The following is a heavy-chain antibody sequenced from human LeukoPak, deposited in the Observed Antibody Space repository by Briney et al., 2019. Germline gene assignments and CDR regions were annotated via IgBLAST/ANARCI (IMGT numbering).Heavy chain of an antibody. CDR2: ISGSGST. V-gene: IGHV4-4*07. CDR1: GDSISYFY. Sequence: SETLSLTCSVSGDSISYFYWSWIRQAAGKGLEWIGRISGSGSTDYNASLKSRVTMSVDTSKNQLSLKVISVTAADTAVYYCARPNGGNWFDPWGQGTLVTVSS. D-gene: IGHD1-1*01. J-gene: IGHJ5*02. CDR3: ARPNGGNWFDP.